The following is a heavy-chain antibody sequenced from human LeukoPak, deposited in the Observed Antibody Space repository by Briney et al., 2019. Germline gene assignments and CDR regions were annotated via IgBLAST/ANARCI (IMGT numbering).Heavy chain of an antibody. CDR2: IYYSGST. V-gene: IGHV4-39*01. CDR3: ARIGVVGATTNPPSFDY. CDR1: GGSISSSSYY. J-gene: IGHJ4*02. D-gene: IGHD1-26*01. Sequence: SETLSLTCTVSGGSISSSSYYWGWIRQPPGKGLEWIGSIYYSGSTYYNPSLKSRVTIPVDTSKNQFSLKLSSVTAADTAVYYCARIGVVGATTNPPSFDYWGQGTLVTVPS.